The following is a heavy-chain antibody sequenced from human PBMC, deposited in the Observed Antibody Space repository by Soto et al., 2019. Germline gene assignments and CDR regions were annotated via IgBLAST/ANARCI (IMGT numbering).Heavy chain of an antibody. D-gene: IGHD2-2*01. Sequence: ASVKVSCKASGYTFTSYGISWVRQAPGQGLEWMGWISAYNGNTNYAQKLQGRVTMTTDTSTSTAYMELRSLRSDDTAVYYCARMPIVVPAATGLDYYYYMDVWGKGTTVTVSS. CDR2: ISAYNGNT. CDR3: ARMPIVVPAATGLDYYYYMDV. CDR1: GYTFTSYG. V-gene: IGHV1-18*01. J-gene: IGHJ6*03.